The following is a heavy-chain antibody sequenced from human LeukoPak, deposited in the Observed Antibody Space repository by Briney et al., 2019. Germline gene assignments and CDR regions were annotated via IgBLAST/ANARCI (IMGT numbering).Heavy chain of an antibody. J-gene: IGHJ4*02. CDR3: ARYSSGWSIDNGQFDH. Sequence: KPSETLSLTCTVSGAPISSYYWSWIRQPAGKGLEWIGRIYTSGSTNYNPSLNSRITMSIDTSKNQFSLKLSSVTAADTAVYYCARYSSGWSIDNGQFDHWGQGTLVTVSS. D-gene: IGHD6-19*01. CDR1: GAPISSYY. V-gene: IGHV4-4*07. CDR2: IYTSGST.